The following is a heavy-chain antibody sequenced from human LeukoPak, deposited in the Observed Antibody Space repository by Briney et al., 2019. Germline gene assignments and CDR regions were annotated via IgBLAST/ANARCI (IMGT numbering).Heavy chain of an antibody. CDR2: IFHSGTT. Sequence: SETLSLTCTVTGGSIIDNSFYWGWIRQPPGKGLEWIGRIFHSGTTNYNPSLERRVTIAVDTSKNQFSLRLTSVTTADTALYYCARLTDSWGQGTLVTVSS. J-gene: IGHJ4*02. CDR1: GGSIIDNSFY. V-gene: IGHV4-39*01. CDR3: ARLTDS.